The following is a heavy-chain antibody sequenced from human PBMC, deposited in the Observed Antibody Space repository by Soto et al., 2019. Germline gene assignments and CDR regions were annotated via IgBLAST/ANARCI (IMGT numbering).Heavy chain of an antibody. D-gene: IGHD3-16*01. Sequence: EVQLVESGGGLVKPGGSLRLSCAASGFTFSNAWMSWVRQAPGKGLEWVGRIKSRADGGTADHAAPVKGRFAISRDDSKNTLYLQMNSLKTEGTAVYYCATLGGNLGAFDYWGQGTLVTVSS. CDR3: ATLGGNLGAFDY. J-gene: IGHJ4*02. V-gene: IGHV3-15*01. CDR1: GFTFSNAW. CDR2: IKSRADGGTA.